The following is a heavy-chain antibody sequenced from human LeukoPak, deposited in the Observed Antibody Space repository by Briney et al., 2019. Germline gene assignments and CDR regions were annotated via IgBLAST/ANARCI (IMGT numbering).Heavy chain of an antibody. V-gene: IGHV3-23*01. J-gene: IGHJ4*02. CDR2: ISGSGGST. CDR3: AKDRYYDSSGYYLFNYFDY. D-gene: IGHD3-22*01. CDR1: GFTFSGYA. Sequence: GGSLRLSCAASGFTFSGYAMSWVRQAPGKGLEWVSAISGSGGSTYYADSVKGRFTISRDNSKNTLYLQMNSLRAEDTAVYYCAKDRYYDSSGYYLFNYFDYWGQGTLVTVSS.